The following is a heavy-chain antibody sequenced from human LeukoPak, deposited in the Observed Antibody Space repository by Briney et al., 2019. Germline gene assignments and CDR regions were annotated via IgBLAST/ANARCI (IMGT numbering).Heavy chain of an antibody. V-gene: IGHV3-23*01. D-gene: IGHD6-6*01. Sequence: GGSLRLSCAASGFTFSTYAMNWVRQAPGKGLEWVSTISDSGYTTYYADSVKGRFTISRDNSKNTLYLQINGPRAEDTAVYYCAKRSSAMCFDYWGQGTLVTVSS. CDR2: ISDSGYTT. CDR1: GFTFSTYA. CDR3: AKRSSAMCFDY. J-gene: IGHJ4*02.